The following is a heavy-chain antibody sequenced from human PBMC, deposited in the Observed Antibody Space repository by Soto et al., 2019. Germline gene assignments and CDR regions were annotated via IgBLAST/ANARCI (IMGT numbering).Heavy chain of an antibody. Sequence: SETLSLTCAVSGGSISSGGYSWSWIRQPPGKGLEWIGYIYHSGSTYYNPSLKSRVTISVDTSKNQFSLKLSSVTAADTAVYYCARGQWLDKFDYWGQGTLVTVSS. V-gene: IGHV4-30-2*01. D-gene: IGHD6-19*01. CDR3: ARGQWLDKFDY. CDR2: IYHSGST. J-gene: IGHJ4*02. CDR1: GGSISSGGYS.